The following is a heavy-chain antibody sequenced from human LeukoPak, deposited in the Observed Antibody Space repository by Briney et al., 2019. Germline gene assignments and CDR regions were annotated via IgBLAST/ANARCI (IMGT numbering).Heavy chain of an antibody. D-gene: IGHD6-6*01. CDR1: GYSFTSYW. V-gene: IGHV5-51*01. CDR3: ARSSSIAARFSPGYYYMDV. J-gene: IGHJ6*03. Sequence: ESLKISCKGSGYSFTSYWIGWVRQMPGKGLEWRGIFYPGDSDTRYSPSFQGQVTISADKSISTAYLQWSSLKASDTAMYYCARSSSIAARFSPGYYYMDVWGKGTTVTVSS. CDR2: FYPGDSDT.